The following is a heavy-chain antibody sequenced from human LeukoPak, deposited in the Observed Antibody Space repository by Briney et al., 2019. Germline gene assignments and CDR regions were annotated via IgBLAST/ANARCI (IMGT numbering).Heavy chain of an antibody. CDR3: ARRAGELEIIDQ. D-gene: IGHD3-16*01. J-gene: IGHJ4*02. CDR2: IYPGDSDT. V-gene: IGHV5-51*01. Sequence: GESLKISCKGSGYSFTNYWIGWVRQTPGKGLEWMGIIYPGDSDTRYNPFFQGQVTISADGSISTAYLQWSSLKASDTAVYYCARRAGELEIIDQWGQGTLVTVSS. CDR1: GYSFTNYW.